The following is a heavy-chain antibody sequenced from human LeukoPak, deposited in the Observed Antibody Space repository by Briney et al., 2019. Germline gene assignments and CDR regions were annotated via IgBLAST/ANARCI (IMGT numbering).Heavy chain of an antibody. J-gene: IGHJ5*02. Sequence: GGSLRLSCAASGFTFSDYYMSWIRQAPGKGLEWVSYISSSGSTIYYADSVKGRFTISRDNAKNSLYLQMNSLRAEDTAVYYCARVSSYCSGGSCYGWFDPWSQGTLVTVSS. CDR2: ISSSGSTI. V-gene: IGHV3-11*01. CDR1: GFTFSDYY. D-gene: IGHD2-15*01. CDR3: ARVSSYCSGGSCYGWFDP.